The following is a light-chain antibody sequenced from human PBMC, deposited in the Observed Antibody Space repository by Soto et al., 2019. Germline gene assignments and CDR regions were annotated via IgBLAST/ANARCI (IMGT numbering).Light chain of an antibody. CDR1: QSISSW. V-gene: IGKV1-5*03. Sequence: DIQMTQSPSTLSASVGDRVTITCRASQSISSWLAWYQQKPGKAPKLLISKASSLESGVPSRFSGSGSGTEFTLTISCLQPDDFATYYCQQYNSFVYTFGQGTKLEIK. CDR3: QQYNSFVYT. J-gene: IGKJ2*01. CDR2: KAS.